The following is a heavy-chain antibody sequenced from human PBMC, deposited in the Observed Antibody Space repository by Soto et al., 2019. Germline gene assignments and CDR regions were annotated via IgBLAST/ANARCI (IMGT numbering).Heavy chain of an antibody. Sequence: QVQLQESGPGLVKPSETLSLTCTVSGGSISSYYWNWIRQPPGKGLEWIGYVYYSGSTNYNPSLKSRVPISVDTSKNQFSLRLTSVTAADTAVYYCARHGEVVVGYNWFDPWGQGTLVTVSS. D-gene: IGHD2-15*01. V-gene: IGHV4-59*01. CDR3: ARHGEVVVGYNWFDP. CDR1: GGSISSYY. CDR2: VYYSGST. J-gene: IGHJ5*02.